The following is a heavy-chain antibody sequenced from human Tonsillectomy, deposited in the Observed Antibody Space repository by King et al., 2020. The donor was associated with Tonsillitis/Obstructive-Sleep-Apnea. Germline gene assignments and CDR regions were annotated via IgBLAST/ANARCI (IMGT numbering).Heavy chain of an antibody. CDR3: ARDYYDSSGYSHGYFQH. CDR1: GYTFISYD. J-gene: IGHJ1*01. Sequence: QLVQSGAEVKKPGASVKVSCKASGYTFISYDITWVRQAPGQGLEWMGWSRPYDGDTNYAQKLQGRVTMTSDTSTTTAYMELRSLRSDDTAVYYCARDYYDSSGYSHGYFQHWGQGTLVTVSS. D-gene: IGHD3-22*01. CDR2: SRPYDGDT. V-gene: IGHV1-18*01.